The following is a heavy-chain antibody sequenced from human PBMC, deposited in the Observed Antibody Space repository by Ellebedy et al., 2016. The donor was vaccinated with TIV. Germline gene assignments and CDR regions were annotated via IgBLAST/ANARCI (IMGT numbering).Heavy chain of an antibody. CDR1: GFTFNSYA. J-gene: IGHJ4*02. CDR3: ARGLFSTPGLDVY. D-gene: IGHD1-1*01. Sequence: PGGSLRLSCAASGFTFNSYAMHWVRQAPGKGLEWAAVISYDGNSKYYADSVKGRFTISRDNAKDSLYLQMNSLRVDDTAIYYCARGLFSTPGLDVYWGQGTLVTVSS. V-gene: IGHV3-30-3*01. CDR2: ISYDGNSK.